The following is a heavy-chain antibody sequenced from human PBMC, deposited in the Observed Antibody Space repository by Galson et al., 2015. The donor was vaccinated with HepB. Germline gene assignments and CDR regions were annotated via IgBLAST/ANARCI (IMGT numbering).Heavy chain of an antibody. CDR1: GYTFTDYY. V-gene: IGHV1-69-2*01. CDR2: VDPEDGET. J-gene: IGHJ4*02. CDR3: ATDQHALRGYSGYSAGYFDY. D-gene: IGHD5-12*01. Sequence: VKVSCKVSGYTFTDYYLHWVQQAPGKGLEWMGLVDPEDGETIYAEKFQGRVTITADTSTDTAYMELSSLRSEDTAVYYCATDQHALRGYSGYSAGYFDYWGQGTLVTVSS.